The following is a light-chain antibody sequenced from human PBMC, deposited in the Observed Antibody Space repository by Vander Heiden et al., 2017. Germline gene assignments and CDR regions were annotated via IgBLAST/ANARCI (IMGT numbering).Light chain of an antibody. CDR2: WAS. Sequence: DIEMTQSPDSLAVSLGERATINCKSSQTVYYRTNRENYLNRYQQKPGQPPKLLIYWASTRESGVPERFSGSGSSTDFTLTIRNLQAEDVAVYYCQQYVDTPWTFGPGTKVEVK. V-gene: IGKV4-1*01. CDR1: QTVYYRTNRENY. CDR3: QQYVDTPWT. J-gene: IGKJ1*01.